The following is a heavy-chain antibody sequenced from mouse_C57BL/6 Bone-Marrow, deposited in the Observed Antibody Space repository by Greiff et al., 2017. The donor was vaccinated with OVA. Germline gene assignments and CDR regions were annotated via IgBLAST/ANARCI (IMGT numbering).Heavy chain of an antibody. V-gene: IGHV2-2*01. CDR2: IWSGGST. CDR1: GFSLTSYG. Sequence: QVQLKQSGPGLVQPSQSLSITCTVSGFSLTSYGVHWVRQSPGKGLEWLGVIWSGGSTDYNAAFISRLSISKDNSKSQVFFKMNRLQADDTAIYYCARNGDYYGSSCDLDYWGQGTTLTVSS. D-gene: IGHD1-1*01. J-gene: IGHJ2*01. CDR3: ARNGDYYGSSCDLDY.